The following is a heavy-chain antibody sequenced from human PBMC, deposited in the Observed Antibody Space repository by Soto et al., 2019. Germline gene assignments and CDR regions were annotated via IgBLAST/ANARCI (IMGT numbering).Heavy chain of an antibody. CDR2: ISGSGGST. V-gene: IGHV3-23*01. J-gene: IGHJ4*02. D-gene: IGHD6-19*01. CDR1: GFTFSSYA. Sequence: QSGGSLRLSCAASGFTFSSYAMSWVRQAPGKGLEWVSAISGSGGSTYYADSVKGRFTISRDNSKNTLYLQMNSLRAEDTAVYYCAKVPNQWPGSYFDYWVQGTLVSVSS. CDR3: AKVPNQWPGSYFDY.